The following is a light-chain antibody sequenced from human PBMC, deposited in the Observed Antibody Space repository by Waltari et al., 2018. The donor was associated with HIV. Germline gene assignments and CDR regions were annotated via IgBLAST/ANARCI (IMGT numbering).Light chain of an antibody. Sequence: AIRLTQSPSSFSASTGDRVTITCRASQNIGNSLTWYQHKQGSAPRRLIYGSSTWQTGVASRFSGSASGTNFTLTISCLQSEDFATFSCHQYHRYPQTFGQGTRVEMK. CDR1: QNIGNS. CDR2: GSS. J-gene: IGKJ1*01. CDR3: HQYHRYPQT. V-gene: IGKV1-8*01.